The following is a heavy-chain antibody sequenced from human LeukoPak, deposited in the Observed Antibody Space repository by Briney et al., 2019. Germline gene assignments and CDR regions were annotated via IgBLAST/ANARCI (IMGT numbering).Heavy chain of an antibody. CDR1: GFTFTTYW. CDR2: IKQDGSEK. V-gene: IGHV3-7*01. D-gene: IGHD4-23*01. CDR3: AKDSLLTVVSPVAAS. Sequence: GGSLRLSCAASGFTFTTYWMSWVRQAPGKGLEWLANIKQDGSEKYYVDSVKGRFAISRDNAKNSLFLQMNALSVEDTAVYYCAKDSLLTVVSPVAASWGQGIQVTVSS. J-gene: IGHJ5*02.